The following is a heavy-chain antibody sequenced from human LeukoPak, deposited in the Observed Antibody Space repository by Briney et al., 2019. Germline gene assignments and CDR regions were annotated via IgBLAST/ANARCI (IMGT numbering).Heavy chain of an antibody. CDR2: ISGSGGST. CDR3: AKTLYDFWSGYYWGTFDY. D-gene: IGHD3-3*01. CDR1: GFTFSSYA. J-gene: IGHJ4*02. Sequence: GGSLRLSCAASGFTFSSYAMSLVRQAPGKGLEWVSAISGSGGSTYYADSVKGRFTISRDNSKNTLYLQMNSLRAEDTAVYYCAKTLYDFWSGYYWGTFDYWGQGTLVTVSS. V-gene: IGHV3-23*01.